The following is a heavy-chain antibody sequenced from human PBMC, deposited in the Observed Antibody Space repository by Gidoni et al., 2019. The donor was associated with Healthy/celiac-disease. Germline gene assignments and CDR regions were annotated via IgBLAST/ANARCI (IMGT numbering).Heavy chain of an antibody. D-gene: IGHD3-10*01. CDR3: AREDGSGSYRPYYGMDV. V-gene: IGHV3-11*01. CDR1: GFTFRAYY. Sequence: QVQLVESGGGLVKPGGSLRLSCAASGFTFRAYYMSWIRQAPGKGLEWVSYISSSGSTIYYADSVKGRFTISRDNAKNSLYLQMNSLRAEDTAVYYCAREDGSGSYRPYYGMDVWGQGTTVTVSS. J-gene: IGHJ6*02. CDR2: ISSSGSTI.